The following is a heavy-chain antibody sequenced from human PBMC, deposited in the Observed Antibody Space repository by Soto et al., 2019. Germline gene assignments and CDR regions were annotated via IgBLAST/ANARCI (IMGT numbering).Heavy chain of an antibody. CDR1: GFTFSTYA. CDR3: ARAYCSNGVCYYYFDH. J-gene: IGHJ4*02. V-gene: IGHV3-33*01. CDR2: IYYDGSNR. Sequence: QVQLVASGGGVVQPGRSLRLSCVASGFTFSTYAMHWVRQAPGKGLEWVAVIYYDGSNRYYADSVKGRFSISRDNSKNTLYLLMNSLRAEDTAVYYCARAYCSNGVCYYYFDHWGQGTLVTVSS. D-gene: IGHD2-8*01.